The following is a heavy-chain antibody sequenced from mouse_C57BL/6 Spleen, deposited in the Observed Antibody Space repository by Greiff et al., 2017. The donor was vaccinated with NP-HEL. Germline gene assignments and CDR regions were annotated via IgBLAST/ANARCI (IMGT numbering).Heavy chain of an antibody. V-gene: IGHV1-15*01. CDR3: TRDSSGPYAMDY. Sequence: QVQLQQSGAELVRPGASVTLSCKASGYTFTDYEMHWVKQTPVHGLEWIGAIDPETGGTAYNQKFKGKAILTADKSSSTAYMELRSLTSEDSAVYYCTRDSSGPYAMDYWGQGTSVTVSS. CDR2: IDPETGGT. J-gene: IGHJ4*01. CDR1: GYTFTDYE. D-gene: IGHD3-2*02.